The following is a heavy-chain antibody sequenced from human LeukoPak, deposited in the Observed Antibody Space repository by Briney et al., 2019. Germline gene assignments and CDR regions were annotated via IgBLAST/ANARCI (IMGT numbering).Heavy chain of an antibody. D-gene: IGHD1-26*01. Sequence: SLKVSCKPSGTTSSMSAISWVRQAPEQGREWMGGAIPILGTTNYAQKFQDRDSITTDASTSTAYMEVIGLRSVDTAVYYCARDDGSATLGFDSWGQGTVVTVSS. V-gene: IGHV1-69*05. CDR1: GTTSSMSA. CDR3: ARDDGSATLGFDS. J-gene: IGHJ4*02. CDR2: AIPILGTT.